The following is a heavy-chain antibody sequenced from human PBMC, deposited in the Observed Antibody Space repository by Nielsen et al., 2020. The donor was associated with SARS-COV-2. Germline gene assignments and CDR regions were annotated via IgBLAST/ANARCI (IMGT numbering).Heavy chain of an antibody. D-gene: IGHD6-13*01. CDR1: GFTFSGSA. CDR3: AREAAVYLDY. CDR2: IRSEANDYAT. V-gene: IGHV3-73*01. J-gene: IGHJ4*02. Sequence: GGSLRLSCAASGFTFSGSAMHWVRQASGKGLEWLGRIRSEANDYATAYAASVKGRFTISRDDSKNTAYLQMNSLKTEDTAVYYCAREAAVYLDYWGQGTLVTVSS.